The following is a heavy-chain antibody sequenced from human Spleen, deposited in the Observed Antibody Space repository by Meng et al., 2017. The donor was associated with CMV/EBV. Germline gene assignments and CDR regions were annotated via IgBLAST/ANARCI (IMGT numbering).Heavy chain of an antibody. J-gene: IGHJ4*02. CDR2: IKHSGST. D-gene: IGHD2-15*01. V-gene: IGHV4-34*01. CDR3: ARVDCSGGGCYLGGY. Sequence: SETLSLTCAVYGGSFSGYYWSWIRQPPGKGLEWIGEIKHSGSTNYNPSLKSRVTISVDTSKNQVSLKLRSVTAADPAVYYCARVDCSGGGCYLGGYWGQGALVTVSS. CDR1: GGSFSGYY.